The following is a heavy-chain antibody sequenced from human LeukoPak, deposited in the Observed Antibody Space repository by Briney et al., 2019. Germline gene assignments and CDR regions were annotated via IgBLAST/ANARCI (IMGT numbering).Heavy chain of an antibody. CDR2: INTNGANT. Sequence: GGSLRLSRSASGFTFKSYAMHWVRQAPGKGLEYVSSINTNGANTYYADSVKGRFTISRDNSRNTVYVQMNSLTPEDTAVYYCVKGLDYSSSQMDSWGQGTLVTVSS. D-gene: IGHD6-6*01. V-gene: IGHV3-64*05. J-gene: IGHJ4*02. CDR3: VKGLDYSSSQMDS. CDR1: GFTFKSYA.